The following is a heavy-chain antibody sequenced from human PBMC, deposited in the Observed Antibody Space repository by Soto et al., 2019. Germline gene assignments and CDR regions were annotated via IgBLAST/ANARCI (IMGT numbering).Heavy chain of an antibody. Sequence: SETLSLTCTVSGGSISSCGYYWSWIRQHPGKGLEWIGYIYYSGSTYYNPSLKSRVTISVDTSKNQFSLKLSSVTAADTAVYYCARDQGGSGSYYDYYYYMDVWGKGTKVTVSS. CDR2: IYYSGST. CDR3: ARDQGGSGSYYDYYYYMDV. J-gene: IGHJ6*03. D-gene: IGHD3-10*01. CDR1: GGSISSCGYY. V-gene: IGHV4-31*03.